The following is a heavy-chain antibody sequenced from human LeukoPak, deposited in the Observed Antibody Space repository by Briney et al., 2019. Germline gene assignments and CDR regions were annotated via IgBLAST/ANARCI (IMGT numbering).Heavy chain of an antibody. CDR2: ISYDGSKK. Sequence: GGSLRLSCAASGFTFSSFAMHWVRQAPGKGLEWVTLISYDGSKKYYADSVKGRFTISRDNSKDTLFLQMNSLRSEDTAVYYCARDRGMTTNSFDYWGQGTLVTVSS. CDR3: ARDRGMTTNSFDY. V-gene: IGHV3-30*04. D-gene: IGHD4-11*01. CDR1: GFTFSSFA. J-gene: IGHJ4*02.